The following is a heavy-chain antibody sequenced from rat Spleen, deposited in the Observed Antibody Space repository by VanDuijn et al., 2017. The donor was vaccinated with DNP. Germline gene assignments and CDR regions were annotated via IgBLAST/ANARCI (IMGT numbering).Heavy chain of an antibody. V-gene: IGHV3-3*01. CDR1: DYSITSSYR. J-gene: IGHJ4*01. CDR2: INSAGST. D-gene: IGHD1-1*01. Sequence: EVRLQESGPGLVKPSQSLSLTCSVTDYSITSSYRWTWIRKFPGNKLEWMGYINSAGSTDYNPSLKSRISITRDTSKNQFFLQLNSLTTEDTATYYCARLRLEWEVRAMDAWGQGTSVTVSS. CDR3: ARLRLEWEVRAMDA.